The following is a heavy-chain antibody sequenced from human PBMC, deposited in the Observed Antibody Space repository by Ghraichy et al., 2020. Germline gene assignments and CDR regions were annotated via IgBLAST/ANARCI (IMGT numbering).Heavy chain of an antibody. V-gene: IGHV2-70*11. CDR2: IDWDDDK. CDR3: ARRVVVGATTGDPFDY. Sequence: QTLSLTCTFSGFSLSTSGMCVSWIRQPPGKALEWLARIDWDDDKYYSTSLKTRLTISKVTSKNQVVLTMTNMDPVDTATYYCARRVVVGATTGDPFDYWGQGTLVTVSS. CDR1: GFSLSTSGMC. D-gene: IGHD1-26*01. J-gene: IGHJ4*02.